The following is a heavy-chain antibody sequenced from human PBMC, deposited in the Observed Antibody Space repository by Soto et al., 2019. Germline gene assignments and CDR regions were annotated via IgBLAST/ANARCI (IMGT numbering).Heavy chain of an antibody. CDR1: GASISSSSYY. CDR2: IYYSGST. Sequence: QLQLQESGPGLVKPSETLSLTCTVSGASISSSSYYWGWIRQPPGKGLEWIGSIYYSGSTYYNPSLKSRVTISVDTSKNQFSLKLSSVTAADTAVYYCATYGGLWFGESSYWGQGTLVTVSS. D-gene: IGHD3-10*01. V-gene: IGHV4-39*01. CDR3: ATYGGLWFGESSY. J-gene: IGHJ4*02.